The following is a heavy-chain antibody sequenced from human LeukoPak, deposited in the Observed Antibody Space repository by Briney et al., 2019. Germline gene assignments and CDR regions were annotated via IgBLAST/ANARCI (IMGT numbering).Heavy chain of an antibody. J-gene: IGHJ6*02. D-gene: IGHD6-19*01. CDR3: ARVYSSGWYYYGMDV. CDR2: IYSGGST. CDR1: GFTVSSNY. V-gene: IGHV3-66*01. Sequence: GGSLRLSCAASGFTVSSNYMSWVRQAPGKGLEWVSVIYSGGSTYYTDSVKGRFTISRDNPKNTLYLQMNSLRAEDTAVYYCARVYSSGWYYYGMDVWGQGTTVTVSS.